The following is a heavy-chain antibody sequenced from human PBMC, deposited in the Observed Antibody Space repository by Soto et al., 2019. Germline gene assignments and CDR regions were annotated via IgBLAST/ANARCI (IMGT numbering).Heavy chain of an antibody. Sequence: ASVKVSCKASGYTFTSYGISWVRQAPGQGLEWMGWINPNSGGTNYAQKFQGWVTMTRDTSISTAYMELSRLRSDDTAVYYCARDIPGDCSGGSCYSPGYGMDVWGQGTTVTVSS. D-gene: IGHD2-15*01. CDR1: GYTFTSYG. CDR3: ARDIPGDCSGGSCYSPGYGMDV. J-gene: IGHJ6*02. CDR2: INPNSGGT. V-gene: IGHV1-2*04.